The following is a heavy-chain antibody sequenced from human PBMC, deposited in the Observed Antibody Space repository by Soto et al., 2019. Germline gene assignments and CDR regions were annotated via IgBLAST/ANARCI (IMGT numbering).Heavy chain of an antibody. V-gene: IGHV1-18*01. CDR1: GYTFTSYG. D-gene: IGHD3-22*01. J-gene: IGHJ6*02. CDR3: ARDGEKTYYYDSSGYHDYYYYGMDV. Sequence: ASVKVSCKASGYTFTSYGISWVRQAPGQGLEWMGWISAYNGNTNYAQKLQGRVTMTTDTSTSTAYMELRSLRSDDTAVYYCARDGEKTYYYDSSGYHDYYYYGMDVWGQGPTVTVSS. CDR2: ISAYNGNT.